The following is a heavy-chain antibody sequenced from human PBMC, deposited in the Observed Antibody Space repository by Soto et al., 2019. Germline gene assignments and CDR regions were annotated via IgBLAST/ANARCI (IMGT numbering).Heavy chain of an antibody. J-gene: IGHJ3*02. CDR1: GYTFTSYG. V-gene: IGHV1-18*01. D-gene: IGHD2-2*01. Sequence: ASVKVYCKASGYTFTSYGISWVRQAPGQGLEWMGWISAYNGNTNYAQKLQGRVTMTTDTSTSTAYMELRSLRSDDTAVYYCAREYCSSTSCVDAFDIWGQGTMVTVSS. CDR2: ISAYNGNT. CDR3: AREYCSSTSCVDAFDI.